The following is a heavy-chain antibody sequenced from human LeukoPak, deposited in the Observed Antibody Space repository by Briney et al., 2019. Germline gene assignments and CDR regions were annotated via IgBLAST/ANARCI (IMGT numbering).Heavy chain of an antibody. D-gene: IGHD3-10*01. Sequence: GGSLRLSCAASGFTFSSYEMNWVRQAPGKGLEWVSYISSSGSTIYYADSVKGRFTISRDNAKNSLYLQMNSPRAEDTAVYYCARGRSITMASVRFDPWGQGTLVTVSS. J-gene: IGHJ5*02. V-gene: IGHV3-48*03. CDR3: ARGRSITMASVRFDP. CDR2: ISSSGSTI. CDR1: GFTFSSYE.